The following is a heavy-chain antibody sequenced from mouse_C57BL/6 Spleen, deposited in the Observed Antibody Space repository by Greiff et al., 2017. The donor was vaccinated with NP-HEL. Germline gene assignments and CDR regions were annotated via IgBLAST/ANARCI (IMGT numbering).Heavy chain of an antibody. CDR1: GYTFTSYW. CDR2: IDPSDSYT. Sequence: VQLQQPGAELVMPGASVKLSCKASGYTFTSYWMHWVKQRPGQGLEWIGEIDPSDSYTNYNQKFKGKSTLTVDKSSSTAYMQLSSLTSEDSAVYYCARSDDGFAYWGQGTLVTVSA. CDR3: ARSDDGFAY. J-gene: IGHJ3*01. V-gene: IGHV1-69*01. D-gene: IGHD2-12*01.